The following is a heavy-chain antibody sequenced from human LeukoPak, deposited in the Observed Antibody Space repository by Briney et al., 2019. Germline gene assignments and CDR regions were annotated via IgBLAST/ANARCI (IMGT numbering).Heavy chain of an antibody. J-gene: IGHJ4*02. CDR3: ARGGRTYYYDSSGRDY. Sequence: SGGSLRLSCAASGFTVSSNYMSWVRQAPGKGLGWVSVIYSGGSTYYADSVKGRFTISRDNSKNTLYLQMNSLRAEDTAVYYCARGGRTYYYDSSGRDYWGQGTLVTVSS. V-gene: IGHV3-66*01. CDR2: IYSGGST. D-gene: IGHD3-22*01. CDR1: GFTVSSNY.